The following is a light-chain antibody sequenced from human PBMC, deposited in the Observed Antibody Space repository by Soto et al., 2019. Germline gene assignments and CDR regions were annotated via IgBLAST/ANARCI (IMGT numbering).Light chain of an antibody. CDR2: EVT. CDR3: SSYTTAYTQV. J-gene: IGLJ3*02. V-gene: IGLV2-14*01. Sequence: QSALTQPASVSGSPGQSITISCTGTSSDVGHYDYVSWYQQHPGKVPKLIISEVTTRPSGVSDRFSGSKSGNTASLTISCLQAEDEAHYYCSSYTTAYTQVFGGGTQLTVL. CDR1: SSDVGHYDY.